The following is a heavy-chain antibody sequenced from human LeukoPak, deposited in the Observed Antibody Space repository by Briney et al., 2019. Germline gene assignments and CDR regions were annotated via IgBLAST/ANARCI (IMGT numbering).Heavy chain of an antibody. CDR1: GFTFDDYA. CDR2: ISWNSGSI. V-gene: IGHV3-9*01. D-gene: IGHD3-3*01. J-gene: IGHJ4*02. CDR3: AKDRGTIFGVVLYYFDY. Sequence: GGSLRLSCAASGFTFDDYAMHWVRQAPGKGLEWVSGISWNSGSIGYADSVKGRFTISRDNAKNSLYLQMNSLRADDTALYYCAKDRGTIFGVVLYYFDYWGQRTLVTVSS.